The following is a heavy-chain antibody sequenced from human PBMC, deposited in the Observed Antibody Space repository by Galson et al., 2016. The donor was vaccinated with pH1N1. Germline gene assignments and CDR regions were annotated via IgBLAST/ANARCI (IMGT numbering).Heavy chain of an antibody. V-gene: IGHV3-7*03. J-gene: IGHJ5*02. D-gene: IGHD6-19*01. Sequence: SLRLSCAASGFTFSDYWMSWVRQAPGKGLEWVANIKQDGSVKYYVDSVKGRFTISSDSSRNTVYLQMNTLRAEDTAIYYCARLKLYSSPNWFDPWGQGTLVTVSS. CDR3: ARLKLYSSPNWFDP. CDR1: GFTFSDYW. CDR2: IKQDGSVK.